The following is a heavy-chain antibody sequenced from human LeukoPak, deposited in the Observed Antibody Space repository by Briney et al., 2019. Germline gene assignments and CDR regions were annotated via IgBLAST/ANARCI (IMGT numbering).Heavy chain of an antibody. Sequence: PGGSLRLSCTASGFAFGDYAMSWVRQAPGKGLEWVGFIRSKAYGGTTEYAASVKGRFTISRDDFKSIAYLQMNSLKTEDTAVYYCTRVWFGELLYYYYGMDVWGKGTTVTVSS. CDR3: TRVWFGELLYYYYGMDV. V-gene: IGHV3-49*04. J-gene: IGHJ6*04. D-gene: IGHD3-10*01. CDR2: IRSKAYGGTT. CDR1: GFAFGDYA.